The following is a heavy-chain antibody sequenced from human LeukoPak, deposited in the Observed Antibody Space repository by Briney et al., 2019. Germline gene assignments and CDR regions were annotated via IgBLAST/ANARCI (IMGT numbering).Heavy chain of an antibody. J-gene: IGHJ3*01. D-gene: IGHD3-10*01. V-gene: IGHV1-18*01. Sequence: GASVKVSCKASGYTFSNYHITWVRQAPGQGLEWMGWISAYNGNTNYAQKLQGRVTMTTDTSTSTAYMELRSLRSDDTAVYYCARDNGEDAFDFWGQGTMVTVSS. CDR2: ISAYNGNT. CDR3: ARDNGEDAFDF. CDR1: GYTFSNYH.